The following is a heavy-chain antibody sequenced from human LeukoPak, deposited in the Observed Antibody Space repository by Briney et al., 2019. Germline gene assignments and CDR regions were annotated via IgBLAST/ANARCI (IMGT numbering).Heavy chain of an antibody. V-gene: IGHV3-23*01. D-gene: IGHD3-3*01. Sequence: PGGSLRLSCAASGFTFSTYAMSWVRQTPGKGLEWVSTISGSGGSTYYADSVKGRFSISRDNSKDTLYLQMNNPRVDDTAEYYCAKDSDFWSGFYTEFYQHWGQGTLVTVSS. CDR2: ISGSGGST. CDR1: GFTFSTYA. CDR3: AKDSDFWSGFYTEFYQH. J-gene: IGHJ1*01.